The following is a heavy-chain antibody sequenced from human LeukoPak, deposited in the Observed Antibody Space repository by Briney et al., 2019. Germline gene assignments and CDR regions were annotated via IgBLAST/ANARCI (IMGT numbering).Heavy chain of an antibody. V-gene: IGHV4-39*07. CDR1: GGSLSSSSYY. D-gene: IGHD2-21*01. Sequence: SETLSLTCTVSGGSLSSSSYYWGWIRQPPGKGLEWIGSIYYSGSTYYNPSLKSRVTISVDTSKNQFSLKLSSVTAADTAVYYCARTHCGGGSCDTFDPWGQGTLVTVSS. CDR3: ARTHCGGGSCDTFDP. J-gene: IGHJ5*02. CDR2: IYYSGST.